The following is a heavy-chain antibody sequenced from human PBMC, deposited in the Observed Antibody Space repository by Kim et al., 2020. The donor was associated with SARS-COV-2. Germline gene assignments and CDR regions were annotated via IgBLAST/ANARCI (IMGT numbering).Heavy chain of an antibody. V-gene: IGHV1-69*10. CDR1: GGTFSSYA. J-gene: IGHJ4*02. CDR3: ARSRHQRYYYDSSGSFVY. Sequence: SVKVSCKASGGTFSSYAISWVRQAPGQGLEWMGWINTILGIAKYAQKFQGRVTITADKSTSTAYMELSSLRSEDTAVYYCARSRHQRYYYDSSGSFVYWGQGTRVTVSS. D-gene: IGHD3-22*01. CDR2: INTILGIA.